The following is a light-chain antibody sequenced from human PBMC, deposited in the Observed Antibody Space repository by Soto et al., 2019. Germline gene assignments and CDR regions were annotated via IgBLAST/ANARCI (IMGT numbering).Light chain of an antibody. Sequence: DIQMTQSPSSLSASVGDRVTMTCRASETISTFLNWYQHKPVKAPKPLISAASHLQGGVPSRFRGSGRGTEFTLIIKGLQPEEFASYYYHHSYSTSPISFGQGTRL. CDR1: ETISTF. CDR3: HHSYSTSPIS. V-gene: IGKV1-39*01. CDR2: AAS. J-gene: IGKJ5*01.